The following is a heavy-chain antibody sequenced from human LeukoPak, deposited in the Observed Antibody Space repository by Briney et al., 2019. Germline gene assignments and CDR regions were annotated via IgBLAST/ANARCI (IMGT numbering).Heavy chain of an antibody. D-gene: IGHD3-3*01. CDR3: ARGVGPNYDFWSGYYPSRDDYYYYMDV. Sequence: PSETLSLTCTVSGSSISYDYYWGWIRQPPGKGLEWIGSMHHSGNTYYNPSLKSRITISVDTSKNQSSLKLSSVTAADTAVYYCARGVGPNYDFWSGYYPSRDDYYYYMDVWGKGTTVTVSS. CDR2: MHHSGNT. CDR1: GSSISYDYY. J-gene: IGHJ6*03. V-gene: IGHV4-38-2*02.